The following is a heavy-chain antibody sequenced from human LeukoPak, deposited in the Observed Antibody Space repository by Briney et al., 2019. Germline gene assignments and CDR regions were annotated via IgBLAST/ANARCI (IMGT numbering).Heavy chain of an antibody. CDR3: ARGVAEKRYYYYMDV. D-gene: IGHD6-19*01. Sequence: PGGSLRLSCAASGFTFSSYAMHWVRQAPGKGLEWVAVISYDGSNKYYADSVKGRFTISRDNSKNTLYLQMNSLRAEDTAVYYCARGVAEKRYYYYMDVWGKGTTVTVSS. V-gene: IGHV3-30*04. J-gene: IGHJ6*03. CDR2: ISYDGSNK. CDR1: GFTFSSYA.